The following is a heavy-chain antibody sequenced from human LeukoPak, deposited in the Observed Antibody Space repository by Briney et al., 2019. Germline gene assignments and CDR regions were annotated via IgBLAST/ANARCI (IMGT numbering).Heavy chain of an antibody. CDR1: GFSFSSYW. J-gene: IGHJ4*02. V-gene: IGHV3-74*01. Sequence: GGSLRLSCAASGFSFSSYWMHWVRQAPGKGLGWVSRINSDGSSTIYADSVKGRFTISRDNAKNTLYLQMNSLRAEDTAVYYCVRGKTYSFDYWGQETLITVSS. CDR2: INSDGSST. CDR3: VRGKTYSFDY.